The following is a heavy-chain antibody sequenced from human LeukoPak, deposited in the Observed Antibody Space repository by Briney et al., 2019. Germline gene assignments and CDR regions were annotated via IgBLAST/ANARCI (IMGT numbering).Heavy chain of an antibody. CDR3: ARVCESIVVVPAAIRNYYYYMDV. D-gene: IGHD2-2*02. CDR2: MKPNSGNT. J-gene: IGHJ6*03. V-gene: IGHV1-8*03. Sequence: ASVKVSCKASGYTFPSYDINWVRQATGQGLEWMGWMKPNSGNTGYAQKFQGRVTITRNTSISTAYMELSSLRSEDTAVYYCARVCESIVVVPAAIRNYYYYMDVWGKGTTVTVSS. CDR1: GYTFPSYD.